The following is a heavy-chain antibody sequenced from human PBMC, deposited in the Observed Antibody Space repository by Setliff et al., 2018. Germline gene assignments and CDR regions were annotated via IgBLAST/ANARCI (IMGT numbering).Heavy chain of an antibody. Sequence: GVLVKVSCKASGYTFTSYYIHWVRQAPGQGLEWMGIINPSSGTTSYAQKFQGRVTMTRDTSTSTVYMELSSLRSEDTAVYYCAREGPSMVTAPGRSGYVDWGQGTLVTVSS. CDR3: AREGPSMVTAPGRSGYVD. V-gene: IGHV1-46*03. J-gene: IGHJ4*02. CDR2: INPSSGTT. D-gene: IGHD3-22*01. CDR1: GYTFTSYY.